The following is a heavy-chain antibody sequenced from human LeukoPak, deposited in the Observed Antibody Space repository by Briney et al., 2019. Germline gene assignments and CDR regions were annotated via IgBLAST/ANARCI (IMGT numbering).Heavy chain of an antibody. Sequence: SETLSLTCAVYGGSFSGYYWSWIRQPPGKGLEWIGEINHSGSTNYNPSLKSRVTIPVDTSKNQFSLKLSSVTAADTAVYYCARGRHRGLELYYFDYWGQGTLVTVSS. D-gene: IGHD1-7*01. CDR2: INHSGST. V-gene: IGHV4-34*01. J-gene: IGHJ4*02. CDR3: ARGRHRGLELYYFDY. CDR1: GGSFSGYY.